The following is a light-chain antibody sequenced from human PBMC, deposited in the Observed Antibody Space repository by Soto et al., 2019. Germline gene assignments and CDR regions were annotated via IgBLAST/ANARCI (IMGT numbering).Light chain of an antibody. Sequence: EIVMTQSPATLSVSPVERATLSFRSSQSVSSNLAWYQQKPGQAPRLLIYAASSRGTGIPDRFSGSGSGTDFTLTINRLVPEDSAVYYCQQYGSSSWTFGQGTKVDIK. CDR1: QSVSSN. CDR3: QQYGSSSWT. V-gene: IGKV3-20*01. J-gene: IGKJ1*01. CDR2: AAS.